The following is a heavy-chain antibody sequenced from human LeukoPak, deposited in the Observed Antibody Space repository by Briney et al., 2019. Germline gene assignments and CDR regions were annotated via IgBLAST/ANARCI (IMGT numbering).Heavy chain of an antibody. Sequence: SETLSLTCAVYGGSFSGYYWSWIRQPPGKGLEWIGEINHSGSTYYTPSLKSRVTISVDTSKNQFSLKLSSVTAADTAVYYCARHPGYYYYYMDVWGKGTTVTISS. CDR3: ARHPGYYYYYMDV. J-gene: IGHJ6*03. CDR2: INHSGST. D-gene: IGHD3-10*01. V-gene: IGHV4-34*01. CDR1: GGSFSGYY.